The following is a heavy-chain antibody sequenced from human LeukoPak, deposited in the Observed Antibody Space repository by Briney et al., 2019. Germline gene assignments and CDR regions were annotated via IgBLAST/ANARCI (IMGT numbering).Heavy chain of an antibody. Sequence: GGSLRLSCAASGFTVSSNYMSWVRQAPGKGLEWVSVIYSGGSTYYADSVKGRFTISRDNSKNTLYLQMNSLRAEDTAVYYCARGSRQTGFDPWGQGTLLTVSS. V-gene: IGHV3-66*02. CDR2: IYSGGST. CDR1: GFTVSSNY. CDR3: ARGSRQTGFDP. J-gene: IGHJ5*02. D-gene: IGHD6-6*01.